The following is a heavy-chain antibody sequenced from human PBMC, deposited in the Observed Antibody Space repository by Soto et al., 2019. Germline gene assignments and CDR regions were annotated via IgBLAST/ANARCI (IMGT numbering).Heavy chain of an antibody. CDR2: IWYDGSNK. CDR1: GFTFSSYG. CDR3: ARDRALGGSTTRDYYYYYGMDV. D-gene: IGHD2-15*01. V-gene: IGHV3-33*01. J-gene: IGHJ6*02. Sequence: GGSLRLSCAASGFTFSSYGMHWVRQAPGKGLEWVAVIWYDGSNKYYADSVKGRFTISRDNSKNTLYLQMNSLRAEDTAVYYCARDRALGGSTTRDYYYYYGMDVWGQGTTVTVSS.